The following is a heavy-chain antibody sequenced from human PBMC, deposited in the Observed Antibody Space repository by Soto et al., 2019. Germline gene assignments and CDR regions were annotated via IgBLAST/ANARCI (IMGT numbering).Heavy chain of an antibody. J-gene: IGHJ4*02. V-gene: IGHV4-59*01. Sequence: QVQLQESGPGLVKPSETLYLTCTVSGGSISSYYWSWIRQPPGKRLEWIGYIYYSGSTNYNTSLKSRVTISVDTSKNQFSLELRSVTAADTAVYYCARDSVGSGYDWGQGTLVTVSS. CDR3: ARDSVGSGYD. D-gene: IGHD5-12*01. CDR2: IYYSGST. CDR1: GGSISSYY.